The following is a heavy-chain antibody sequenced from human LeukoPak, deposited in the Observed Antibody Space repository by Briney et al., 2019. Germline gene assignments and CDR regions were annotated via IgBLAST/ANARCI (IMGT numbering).Heavy chain of an antibody. Sequence: GGSLRLSCAASGFTFSSYSMNWVRQAPGKGLEWVGFIRSKAYGGTTEYAASVKGRFTISRDDSKSIAYLQMNSLKTEDTAVYYCTRERGDGSSSLYYYYYYMDVWGKGTTVTVSS. CDR1: GFTFSSYS. V-gene: IGHV3-49*04. J-gene: IGHJ6*03. D-gene: IGHD2-2*01. CDR2: IRSKAYGGTT. CDR3: TRERGDGSSSLYYYYYYMDV.